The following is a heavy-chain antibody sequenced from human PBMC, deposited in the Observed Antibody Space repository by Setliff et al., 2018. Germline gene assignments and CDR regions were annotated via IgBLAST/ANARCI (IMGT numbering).Heavy chain of an antibody. D-gene: IGHD5-18*01. Sequence: PGGSLRLSCAASGSTFSKYEMNWVRRAPGKGLEWVSYTNITGSPTYYADSVKGRFTISRDNAKNTLSLQMDSLTVADTGVYYCARDGGTGMVKTYFYGLDVWGQGTTVTVSS. CDR2: TNITGSPT. J-gene: IGHJ6*02. CDR3: ARDGGTGMVKTYFYGLDV. CDR1: GSTFSKYE. V-gene: IGHV3-48*03.